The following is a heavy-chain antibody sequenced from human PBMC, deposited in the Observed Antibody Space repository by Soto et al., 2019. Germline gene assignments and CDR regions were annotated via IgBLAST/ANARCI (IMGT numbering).Heavy chain of an antibody. Sequence: LRLSCAALGFTVSGKRYVAWVRQAPGKVLEWISALYDVDGTFYADSVKGRFTTSSDSSKTTVYLQMNGLRPDDTAVYYCASWHEREHAYDVWGRGTTVTVSS. CDR3: ASWHEREHAYDV. J-gene: IGHJ3*01. D-gene: IGHD1-1*01. CDR1: GFTVSGKRY. V-gene: IGHV3-53*01. CDR2: LYDVDGT.